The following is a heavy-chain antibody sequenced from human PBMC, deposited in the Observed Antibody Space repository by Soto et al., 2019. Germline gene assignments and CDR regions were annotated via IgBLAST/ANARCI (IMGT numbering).Heavy chain of an antibody. D-gene: IGHD2-15*01. CDR2: IIPIFGTA. CDR3: AREESLGYCSGGSCYPYYYYGMEV. Sequence: SVNVSCKASGGTFSSYAISWVRQAPGEGLEWMGGIIPIFGTANYAQKFQGRVTITADKSTSTAYMELSSLRSEDTAVYYCAREESLGYCSGGSCYPYYYYGMEVWGHGNTVNVSS. CDR1: GGTFSSYA. J-gene: IGHJ6*02. V-gene: IGHV1-69*06.